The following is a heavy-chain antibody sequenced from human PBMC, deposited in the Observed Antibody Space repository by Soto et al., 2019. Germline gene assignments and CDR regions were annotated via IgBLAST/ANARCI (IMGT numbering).Heavy chain of an antibody. V-gene: IGHV3-64D*06. J-gene: IGHJ6*02. CDR1: GFTFSSYA. CDR3: VKDPASSSWFYGMDV. D-gene: IGHD6-13*01. CDR2: ISSNGGST. Sequence: LRLSCSASGFTFSSYAMHWVRQAPGKGLEYVSAISSNGGSTYYADSVKGRFTTSRDNSKNTLYLQMSSLRAEDTAVYYCVKDPASSSWFYGMDVWGQGTTVTVSS.